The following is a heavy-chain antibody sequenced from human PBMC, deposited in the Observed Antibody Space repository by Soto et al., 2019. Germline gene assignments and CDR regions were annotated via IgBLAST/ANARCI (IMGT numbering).Heavy chain of an antibody. CDR1: GFTFSSYD. CDR2: ITGSGIST. Sequence: GGSLRLSCAASGFTFSSYDMSWVRQAPGKGLEWVSGITGSGISTYYADSVKGRFTISRDNAQNSLYLQMDSLRAEDTAMFYCAREAHRGGFDLWGQGTLVTRLL. J-gene: IGHJ5*02. CDR3: AREAHRGGFDL. D-gene: IGHD3-16*01. V-gene: IGHV3-23*01.